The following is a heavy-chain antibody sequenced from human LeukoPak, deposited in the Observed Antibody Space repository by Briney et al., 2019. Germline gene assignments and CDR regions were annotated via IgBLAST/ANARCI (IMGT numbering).Heavy chain of an antibody. J-gene: IGHJ4*02. CDR1: GFTFSSYA. Sequence: GGSLRLSCAASGFTFSSYAMSRVRQAPGKGLEWVSAISGSGGSTYYADSVKGRFTISRDNSKNTLYLQMNSLRAEDTAVYYCAKDYSSSWSLAYYFDYWRQGTLVTVSS. D-gene: IGHD6-13*01. V-gene: IGHV3-23*01. CDR3: AKDYSSSWSLAYYFDY. CDR2: ISGSGGST.